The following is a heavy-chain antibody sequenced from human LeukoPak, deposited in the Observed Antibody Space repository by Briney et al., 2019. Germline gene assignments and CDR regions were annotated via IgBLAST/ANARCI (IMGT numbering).Heavy chain of an antibody. V-gene: IGHV3-48*02. Sequence: GGSLRLSCAASGFTFSSYSMNWVRQAPGKGLEGVSYISSSSSTIYYADSVKGRFTISRDNAKNSLYLQMNSLRDEDTAVYYCASEATTVTTGGDYWGQGTLVTVSS. D-gene: IGHD4-17*01. CDR1: GFTFSSYS. CDR2: ISSSSSTI. J-gene: IGHJ4*02. CDR3: ASEATTVTTGGDY.